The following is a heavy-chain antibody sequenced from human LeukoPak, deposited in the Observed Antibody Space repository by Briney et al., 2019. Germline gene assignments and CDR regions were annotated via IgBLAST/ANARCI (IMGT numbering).Heavy chain of an antibody. CDR1: GFSFSSYS. V-gene: IGHV3-21*06. CDR3: ARLRRNTDSSGFFYYYDY. Sequence: PGGSPRLSCAASGFSFSSYSFNWVRQAPGKGLEWVSSINTVSSYIYYADSLKGRFTISRDNAKNSVYLQMDSLRAEDSAVYYCARLRRNTDSSGFFYYYDYWGQGTVVTVSS. CDR2: INTVSSYI. J-gene: IGHJ4*02. D-gene: IGHD3-22*01.